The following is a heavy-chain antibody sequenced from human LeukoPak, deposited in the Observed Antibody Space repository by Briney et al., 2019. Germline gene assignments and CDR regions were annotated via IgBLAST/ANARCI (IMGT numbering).Heavy chain of an antibody. CDR1: GFTFSSYE. J-gene: IGHJ4*02. D-gene: IGHD4-17*01. Sequence: GGSLRLSCAASGFTFSSYEMNWVRQAPGKGLEWVSYISSSGSTIYYADSVKGRFTISRDNAKNSLYLQMNSLRAEDTAVYYCARGPIYGDLDYWGQGTLVTVSS. CDR3: ARGPIYGDLDY. V-gene: IGHV3-48*03. CDR2: ISSSGSTI.